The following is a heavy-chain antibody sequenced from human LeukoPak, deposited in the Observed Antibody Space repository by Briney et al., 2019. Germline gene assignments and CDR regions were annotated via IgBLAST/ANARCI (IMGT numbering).Heavy chain of an antibody. CDR1: GYSFTSYW. D-gene: IGHD3-10*01. CDR3: ATTYYYGSGSYSNYYGMDV. Sequence: GESLKISCKGSGYSFTSYWIGWVRQMPGKGLEWMGIIYPGDSDTRYSPSFQGQVTISADKSISTAYLQWSSLKASDTAMYYCATTYYYGSGSYSNYYGMDVWGQGTTVTVSS. V-gene: IGHV5-51*01. CDR2: IYPGDSDT. J-gene: IGHJ6*02.